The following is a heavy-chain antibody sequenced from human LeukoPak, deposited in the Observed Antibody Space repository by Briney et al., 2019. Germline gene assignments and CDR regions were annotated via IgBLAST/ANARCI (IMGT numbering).Heavy chain of an antibody. J-gene: IGHJ5*02. V-gene: IGHV1-69*13. CDR3: ARGYMTRGGFSWGFGVGVDWLDP. D-gene: IGHD5-24*01. CDR1: GGTFRTYS. Sequence: GASVKVSCKASGGTFRTYSITWVRQAPGQGLEWMGGYIPTLKTANYAQKFQGRATITADESTSTTYMELSSLRFEDTAVYYCARGYMTRGGFSWGFGVGVDWLDPWDQGTLVTVSS. CDR2: YIPTLKTA.